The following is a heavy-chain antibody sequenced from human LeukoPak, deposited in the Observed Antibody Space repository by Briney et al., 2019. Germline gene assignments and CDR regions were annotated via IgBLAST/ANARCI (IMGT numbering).Heavy chain of an antibody. D-gene: IGHD1-1*01. CDR2: INSDGSNT. V-gene: IGHV3-74*01. CDR3: ARDLNWDLFDY. Sequence: GGSLRLSCAASGFTFSSYWMHWVRQAPGKGLVWVSRINSDGSNTNYADSVKGRFTISRDNAKNTLYLQTNSLRAEDTAVYYCARDLNWDLFDYWGQGTLVTVSS. CDR1: GFTFSSYW. J-gene: IGHJ4*02.